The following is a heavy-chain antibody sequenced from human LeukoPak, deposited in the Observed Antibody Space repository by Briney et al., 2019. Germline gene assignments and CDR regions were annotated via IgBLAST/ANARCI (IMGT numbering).Heavy chain of an antibody. D-gene: IGHD6-13*01. CDR3: ASLPLAAAGGSQFDP. CDR2: IYYSGST. J-gene: IGHJ5*02. CDR1: GGSISSYY. Sequence: SETLSLTCTVSGGSISSYYWSWIRQPPGKGLEWIGYIYYSGSTNYNPSLKSRVTISVDTSKNQFSLKLSSVTAADTAVYYCASLPLAAAGGSQFDPWGQGTLVTVSS. V-gene: IGHV4-59*12.